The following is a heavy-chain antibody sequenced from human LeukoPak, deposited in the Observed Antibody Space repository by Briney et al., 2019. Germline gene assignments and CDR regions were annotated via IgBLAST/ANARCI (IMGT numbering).Heavy chain of an antibody. Sequence: ASVKVSCKASGYTFTSYGISWVRQAPGQGLEWMGWISAYNGNTNYAQKLQGRVTMTTDTSTSTAYMELRSLRSDDTDVYYCARGGYDYYDSSGYQDYWGQGTLVTVSS. D-gene: IGHD3-22*01. CDR3: ARGGYDYYDSSGYQDY. V-gene: IGHV1-18*01. J-gene: IGHJ4*02. CDR1: GYTFTSYG. CDR2: ISAYNGNT.